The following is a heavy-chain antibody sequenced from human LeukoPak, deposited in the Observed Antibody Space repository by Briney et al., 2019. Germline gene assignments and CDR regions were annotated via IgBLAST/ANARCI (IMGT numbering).Heavy chain of an antibody. CDR2: VNHSGST. CDR1: GGSFSGYY. D-gene: IGHD1-1*01. J-gene: IGHJ2*01. CDR3: ATLRYPYWYFDL. V-gene: IGHV4-34*01. Sequence: ETLSLTCAVYGGSFSGYYWSWIRQPPGKGLEWIGEVNHSGSTNYNPSLKSRVTISVDTSKNQFSLKLSSVTAADTAVYYCATLRYPYWYFDLWGRGTLVTVSS.